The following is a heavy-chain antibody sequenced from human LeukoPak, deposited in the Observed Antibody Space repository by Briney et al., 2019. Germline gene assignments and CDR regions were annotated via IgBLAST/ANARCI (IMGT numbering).Heavy chain of an antibody. D-gene: IGHD3-10*01. V-gene: IGHV1-8*01. J-gene: IGHJ4*02. CDR1: GYTFTSYD. CDR3: ARGGDGSGSYYNIDGGFDY. CDR2: MNPNSGNT. Sequence: ASVKVSCKASGYTFTSYDINWVRQATGQGLEWMGWMNPNSGNTGYAQKFQGRVTMTRNTSISTAYMELSSLRSEDTAVCYCARGGDGSGSYYNIDGGFDYWGQGTLVTVSS.